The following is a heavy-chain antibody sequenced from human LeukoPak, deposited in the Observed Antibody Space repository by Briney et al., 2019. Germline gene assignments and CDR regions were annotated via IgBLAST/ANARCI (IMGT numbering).Heavy chain of an antibody. D-gene: IGHD6-19*01. V-gene: IGHV1-2*02. Sequence: ASVKVSCKASGYTFTGYYMHWVRQAPGQGLEWMGWINPNSGGTNYAQKFQGRVTMTRDTSISTAYMELSRLRSDDTAVYYCARDRVGYSSGRFDYWGQGTLVTVSS. CDR3: ARDRVGYSSGRFDY. J-gene: IGHJ4*02. CDR2: INPNSGGT. CDR1: GYTFTGYY.